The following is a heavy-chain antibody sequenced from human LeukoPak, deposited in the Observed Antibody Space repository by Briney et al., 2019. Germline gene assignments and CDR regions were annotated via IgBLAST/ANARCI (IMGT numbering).Heavy chain of an antibody. Sequence: SETLSLTCAVYGGSFSGYYWSWIRQPPGKGLEWIGEINHSGSTNYNPSLKSRVTISVDTSKNQFSLKLSSVTAADTAVYYCARDRVGATQKFDYWGQGTLVTVSS. CDR2: INHSGST. V-gene: IGHV4-34*01. D-gene: IGHD1-26*01. CDR1: GGSFSGYY. CDR3: ARDRVGATQKFDY. J-gene: IGHJ4*02.